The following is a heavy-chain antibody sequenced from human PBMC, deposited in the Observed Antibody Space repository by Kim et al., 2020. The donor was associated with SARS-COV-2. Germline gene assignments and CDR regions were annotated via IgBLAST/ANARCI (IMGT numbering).Heavy chain of an antibody. CDR3: ARDGAEDDAFDV. Sequence: TNYSPSIKSRATISLDISKKQFSLQLTSVTAADTAVYYCARDGAEDDAFDVWGQGTLVTVS. J-gene: IGHJ3*01. D-gene: IGHD3-16*01. CDR2: T. V-gene: IGHV4-59*01.